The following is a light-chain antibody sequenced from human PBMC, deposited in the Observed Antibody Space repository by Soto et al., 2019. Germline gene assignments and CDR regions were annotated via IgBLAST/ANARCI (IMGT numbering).Light chain of an antibody. J-gene: IGLJ2*01. Sequence: QSALTQPASVSGSPGQSITISCTGTSSDVGSYDLVSWYQQHPGKAPKLMIYEGTKRPSGVSNRFSGSKSGNTASLTISGLQAEDESDYHCCSYAGNSSYVIFGGGTKVTVL. CDR2: EGT. CDR3: CSYAGNSSYVI. CDR1: SSDVGSYDL. V-gene: IGLV2-23*01.